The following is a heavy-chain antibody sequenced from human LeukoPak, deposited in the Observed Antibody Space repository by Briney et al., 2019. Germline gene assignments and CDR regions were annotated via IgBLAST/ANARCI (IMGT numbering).Heavy chain of an antibody. D-gene: IGHD3-10*01. J-gene: IGHJ4*02. V-gene: IGHV4-59*01. CDR2: IYYSGST. Sequence: SETLSLTCTVSGGSMSSYYWSWIRQPPGKGLEWIGYIYYSGSTNYNPSLKSRVTMSVDMSTRQISLKLSSVTAADTAVYYCARAVGGDGSGSLWGPGTLVTVSS. CDR3: ARAVGGDGSGSL. CDR1: GGSMSSYY.